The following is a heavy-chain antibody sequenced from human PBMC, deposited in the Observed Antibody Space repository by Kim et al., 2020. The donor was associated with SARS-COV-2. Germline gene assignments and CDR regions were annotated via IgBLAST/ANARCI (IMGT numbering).Heavy chain of an antibody. D-gene: IGHD3-9*01. CDR1: GFTFSSYS. Sequence: GGSLRLSCAASGFTFSSYSMNWVRQAPGKGLEWVSSISSSSSYIYYADSVKGRFTISRDNAKNSLYLQMNSLRAEDTAVYYCARDYDILTGYYMYYYYYGMDVWGQGTTVTVSS. J-gene: IGHJ6*02. CDR3: ARDYDILTGYYMYYYYYGMDV. CDR2: ISSSSSYI. V-gene: IGHV3-21*01.